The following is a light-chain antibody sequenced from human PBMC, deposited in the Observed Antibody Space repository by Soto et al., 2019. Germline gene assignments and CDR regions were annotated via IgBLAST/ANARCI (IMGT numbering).Light chain of an antibody. Sequence: QTVVTQPPSASGTPGQRVTISCSGSRSNIGSNYVYWYQQLPGRAPKLLIYRNNQRPSGVPDRFSGSKSGTSASLAISGLRSDDEADYYCAPWDDSLSGLVFGGGTKLTVL. J-gene: IGLJ2*01. V-gene: IGLV1-47*01. CDR3: APWDDSLSGLV. CDR1: RSNIGSNY. CDR2: RNN.